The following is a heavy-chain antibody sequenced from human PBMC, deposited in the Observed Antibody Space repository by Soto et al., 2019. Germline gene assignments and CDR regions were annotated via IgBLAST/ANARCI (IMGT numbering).Heavy chain of an antibody. V-gene: IGHV4-31*03. J-gene: IGHJ4*02. CDR2: IYYSGST. CDR3: ARVNVGSSSWHTLFDY. CDR1: GGSISSGGYY. D-gene: IGHD6-13*01. Sequence: SETLSLTCTVSGGSISSGGYYWSWIRQHPGKGLEWIGYIYYSGSTYYNPSLKSRVTISVDTSKNQFSLKLSSVTAADTAVYYCARVNVGSSSWHTLFDYWGQGTLVTVSS.